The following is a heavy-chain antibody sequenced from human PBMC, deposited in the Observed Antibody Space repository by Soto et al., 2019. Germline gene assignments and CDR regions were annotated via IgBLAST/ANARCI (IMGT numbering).Heavy chain of an antibody. CDR3: GRCRTDSYAMDV. D-gene: IGHD5-18*01. CDR1: GYSFTSYG. CDR2: ISPYNGRT. Sequence: GASVKVSCKASGYSFTSYGIGWVRQVPGQGPEWMGWISPYNGRTNYAQSVKGRGVMTTDISTNTVYLELRSRRSDDSAIYYCGRCRTDSYAMDVWGQGTTVTVSS. V-gene: IGHV1-18*01. J-gene: IGHJ6*02.